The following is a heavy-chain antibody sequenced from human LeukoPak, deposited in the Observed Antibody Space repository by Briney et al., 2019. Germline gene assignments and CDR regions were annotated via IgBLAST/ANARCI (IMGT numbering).Heavy chain of an antibody. Sequence: ASVKASCKASGYTFTGYYMHWVRQAPGQGLEWMGWINPNSGGTNYAQKFQGRVTMTRDTSISTAYMELSRLRSDDTAVYYCARPAQYCGGDCYPDAFDVWGQGTMVTVSS. CDR3: ARPAQYCGGDCYPDAFDV. CDR1: GYTFTGYY. D-gene: IGHD2-21*02. V-gene: IGHV1-2*02. J-gene: IGHJ3*01. CDR2: INPNSGGT.